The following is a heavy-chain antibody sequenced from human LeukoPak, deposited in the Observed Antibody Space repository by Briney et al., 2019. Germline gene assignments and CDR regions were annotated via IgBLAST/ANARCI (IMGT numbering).Heavy chain of an antibody. V-gene: IGHV3-21*01. D-gene: IGHD1-26*01. J-gene: IGHJ5*02. CDR3: ARSLVVGATYPYH. CDR1: GFTFSSYS. CDR2: ISSSSSYI. Sequence: PGGSLRLSCAASGFTFSSYSMNWVRQAPGKGLEWVSSISSSSSYIYYADSVKGRFTISRDNAKNSLYLQMNSLRAEDTAVYYCARSLVVGATYPYHWDQGTLVTVSS.